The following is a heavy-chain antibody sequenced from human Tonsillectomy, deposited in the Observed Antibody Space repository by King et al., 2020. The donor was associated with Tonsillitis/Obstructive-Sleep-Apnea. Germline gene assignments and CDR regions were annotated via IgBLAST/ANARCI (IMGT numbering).Heavy chain of an antibody. Sequence: VQLVESGGGVVQPGRSLRLSCAASGFTFSSYAMHWVRQAPGKGLEWVAVISYDGSNKYYADSVKGRFTISRDNSKNTLYLQMNSLRAEDTAVYYCAATQIYTKWEPHYYYMDVWGKGTTVTVSS. CDR3: AATQIYTKWEPHYYYMDV. CDR2: ISYDGSNK. CDR1: GFTFSSYA. V-gene: IGHV3-30*04. J-gene: IGHJ6*03. D-gene: IGHD1-26*01.